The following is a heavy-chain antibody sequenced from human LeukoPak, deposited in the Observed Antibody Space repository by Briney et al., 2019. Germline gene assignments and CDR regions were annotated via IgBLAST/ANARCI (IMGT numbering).Heavy chain of an antibody. CDR3: ASYGSSRAVLPQLRYYYYYMDV. D-gene: IGHD6-13*01. Sequence: GASVKVSCKASGGTFSSYAISWVRQAPGQGLEWMGGIIPIFGTANYAQKFQGRVTITADESTSTAYMELSSLRSEDTAVYYCASYGSSRAVLPQLRYYYYYMDVWGKGTAVTVSS. J-gene: IGHJ6*03. V-gene: IGHV1-69*13. CDR2: IIPIFGTA. CDR1: GGTFSSYA.